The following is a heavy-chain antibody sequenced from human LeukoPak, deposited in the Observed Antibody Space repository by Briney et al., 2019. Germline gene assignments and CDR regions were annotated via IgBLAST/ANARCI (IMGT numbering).Heavy chain of an antibody. CDR2: ISGSSSYI. D-gene: IGHD6-13*01. CDR1: RFTFSSYT. V-gene: IGHV3-21*04. Sequence: QSGGSLRLSCAASRFTFSSYTMKWVRQAPGRGLEWVSSISGSSSYIYYADSVKGRFTISRDNSKNTLYLQMNSLRAEDTAVYYCAKVAAVDGLYYYYMDVWGKGTTVTVSS. J-gene: IGHJ6*03. CDR3: AKVAAVDGLYYYYMDV.